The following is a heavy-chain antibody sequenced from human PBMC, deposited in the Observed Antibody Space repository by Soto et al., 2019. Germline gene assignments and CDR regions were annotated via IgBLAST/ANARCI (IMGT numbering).Heavy chain of an antibody. CDR3: ARHFSVDYFNY. V-gene: IGHV4-30-4*01. CDR1: GGSISSGDYY. Sequence: PSETLSLTCTVSGGSISSGDYYWSWIRQPPGKGLEWIGYIYYSGTTYYNPSLKSRVTISVDRSKNQFSLKLSSMTAADTAVYYCARHFSVDYFNYWGQGALVTVSS. J-gene: IGHJ4*02. CDR2: IYYSGTT.